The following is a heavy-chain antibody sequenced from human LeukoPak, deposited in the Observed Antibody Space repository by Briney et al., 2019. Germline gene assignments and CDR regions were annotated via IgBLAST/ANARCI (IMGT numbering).Heavy chain of an antibody. CDR3: ARSGRGAYYYFDY. J-gene: IGHJ4*02. CDR2: ISGSNGHT. D-gene: IGHD1-26*01. Sequence: ASVKVSCKASGYTFTRYGMSWVRQAPGQGLEWMGWISGSNGHTNYARKLQGRVTMTTDTSTGTAYMELRSLRSDDTAVYYCARSGRGAYYYFDYWGQGTLVTVSS. CDR1: GYTFTRYG. V-gene: IGHV1-18*01.